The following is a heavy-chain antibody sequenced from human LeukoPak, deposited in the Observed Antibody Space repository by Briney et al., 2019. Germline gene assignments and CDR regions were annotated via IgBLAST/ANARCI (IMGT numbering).Heavy chain of an antibody. Sequence: GGSLRLSCAASGFTFSSYAMSWVRQAPGKGLEWVSAISGSGGSTYYADSVKGRFTISRDNSKNTLYLQMNSLRAEDTAVYYCAKDERWFGELLEPSYFDYWGQGTLVTVSS. CDR1: GFTFSSYA. CDR2: ISGSGGST. J-gene: IGHJ4*02. D-gene: IGHD3-10*01. CDR3: AKDERWFGELLEPSYFDY. V-gene: IGHV3-23*01.